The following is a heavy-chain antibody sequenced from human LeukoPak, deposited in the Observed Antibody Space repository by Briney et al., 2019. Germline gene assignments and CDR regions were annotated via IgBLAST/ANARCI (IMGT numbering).Heavy chain of an antibody. D-gene: IGHD6-19*01. J-gene: IGHJ6*02. Sequence: GGSLRLSCAASGFTFDDYAMHWVRQAPGKGLEWVSLISGDGGSTYYADSVKGRFTISRDNSKNSLYLQMNSLRTEDTALYYCAKDSRVAGTSNYYGMDVWGQGTTVTVSS. CDR3: AKDSRVAGTSNYYGMDV. CDR1: GFTFDDYA. V-gene: IGHV3-43*02. CDR2: ISGDGGST.